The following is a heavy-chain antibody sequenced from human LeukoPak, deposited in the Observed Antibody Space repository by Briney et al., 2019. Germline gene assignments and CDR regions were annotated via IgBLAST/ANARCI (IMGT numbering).Heavy chain of an antibody. CDR2: INPNSGNT. V-gene: IGHV1-8*03. CDR1: GYTFTGYY. Sequence: ASVKVSCKTSGYTFTGYYMHWVRQAPGQGLEWMGWINPNSGNTGYAQKFQGRVTITRNTTISTAYMELSRLRSEDTAVYYCARGQLGSGGSYIPNFDYWGQGTLVTVSS. J-gene: IGHJ4*02. D-gene: IGHD1-26*01. CDR3: ARGQLGSGGSYIPNFDY.